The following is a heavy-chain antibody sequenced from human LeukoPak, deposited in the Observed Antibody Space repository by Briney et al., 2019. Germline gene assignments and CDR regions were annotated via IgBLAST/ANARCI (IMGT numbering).Heavy chain of an antibody. D-gene: IGHD3-22*01. V-gene: IGHV3-33*06. CDR3: AKGNYDSSGYYYFDY. CDR1: GFAFSSYG. CDR2: IWYDGSNK. Sequence: GRSLRLSCAASGFAFSSYGMHWVRQAPGKGLEWVAVIWYDGSNKYYADSVKGRFTISRDNSKNTLHLQMNSLRAEDTAVYYCAKGNYDSSGYYYFDYWGQGTLVTVSS. J-gene: IGHJ4*02.